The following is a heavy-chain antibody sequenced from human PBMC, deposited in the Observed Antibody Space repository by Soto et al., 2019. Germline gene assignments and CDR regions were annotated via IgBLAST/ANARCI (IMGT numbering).Heavy chain of an antibody. CDR2: ISYDGSNK. Sequence: GGSLRLSCAASGFTFSSYGMHWVRQAPGKGLEWVAVISYDGSNKYYADSVKGRFTISRDNSKNTLYLQMNSLRAEDTAVYYCAKDHNRILYFDWLDKGYGMDVWGQGTTVTVSS. V-gene: IGHV3-30*18. D-gene: IGHD3-9*01. J-gene: IGHJ6*02. CDR1: GFTFSSYG. CDR3: AKDHNRILYFDWLDKGYGMDV.